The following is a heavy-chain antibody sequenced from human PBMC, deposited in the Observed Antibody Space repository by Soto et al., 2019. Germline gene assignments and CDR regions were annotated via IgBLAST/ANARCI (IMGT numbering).Heavy chain of an antibody. CDR3: ARDGHSYGYYYYYYMDV. V-gene: IGHV3-66*01. CDR1: GFTVSSNY. CDR2: IYSGGST. Sequence: EVQLVESGGGLVQPGGSLRLSCAASGFTVSSNYMSWVSQAPGKGLEWVSVIYSGGSTYYADSVKGRFTISRDNSKNTLYLQMNSLRAEDTAVYYCARDGHSYGYYYYYYMDVWGKGTTVTVSS. D-gene: IGHD5-18*01. J-gene: IGHJ6*03.